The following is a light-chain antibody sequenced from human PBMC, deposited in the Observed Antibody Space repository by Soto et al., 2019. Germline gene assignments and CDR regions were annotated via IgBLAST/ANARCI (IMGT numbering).Light chain of an antibody. CDR1: QNIANW. Sequence: DIQMTQSPSTLSASVRDRVTINCRASQNIANWLAWYQQKPGKAPNLLIYGASSLQSGVPSRFSGSGFGTEFTLTISSLQPDDFASYYCQQYDSYPYTFGQGTKVEIK. V-gene: IGKV1-5*01. CDR2: GAS. CDR3: QQYDSYPYT. J-gene: IGKJ2*01.